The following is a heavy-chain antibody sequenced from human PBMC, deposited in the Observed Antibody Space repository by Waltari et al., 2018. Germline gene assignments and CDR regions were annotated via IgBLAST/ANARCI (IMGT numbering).Heavy chain of an antibody. D-gene: IGHD6-25*01. J-gene: IGHJ5*02. Sequence: QVQLVESGGGVVQPGRSLRISCAAFGFTISNFAMHWVRQAPGKGLDWVAIIWFDGTNKYYADSVKGRFTISRDNSKNMLYLQMNSLRVEDTAIYYCVRGGPFDPWGQGTLVIVSS. CDR1: GFTISNFA. CDR3: VRGGPFDP. CDR2: IWFDGTNK. V-gene: IGHV3-33*01.